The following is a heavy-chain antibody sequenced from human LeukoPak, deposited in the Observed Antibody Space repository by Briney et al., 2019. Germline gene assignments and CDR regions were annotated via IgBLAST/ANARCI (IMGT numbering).Heavy chain of an antibody. CDR2: IYDSGST. Sequence: SETLSLTCTVSGGSISSYYWSWIRQPPGKGLEWIGYIYDSGSTNQNPSLKSRVTISVDTSKNQFSLKLSSVTAADTAVYYCARQEWEYSSQKNWFDPWGQGTLVTVSS. CDR3: ARQEWEYSSQKNWFDP. CDR1: GGSISSYY. D-gene: IGHD6-13*01. J-gene: IGHJ5*02. V-gene: IGHV4-59*08.